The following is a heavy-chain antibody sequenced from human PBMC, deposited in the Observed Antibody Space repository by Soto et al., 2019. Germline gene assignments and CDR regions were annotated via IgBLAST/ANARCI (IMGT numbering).Heavy chain of an antibody. J-gene: IGHJ4*02. V-gene: IGHV4-59*01. CDR3: ARSPYSSSSHFDY. CDR1: GDSISSYY. CDR2: VDYSGDT. D-gene: IGHD6-6*01. Sequence: PSETLSLTCTVSGDSISSYYWSWIRLPPGKGLEWVGYVDYSGDTKYNPSLKSRVTISVDTSKNRFSLKLSSVTAADTALYYCARSPYSSSSHFDYWGQGTLVTVSS.